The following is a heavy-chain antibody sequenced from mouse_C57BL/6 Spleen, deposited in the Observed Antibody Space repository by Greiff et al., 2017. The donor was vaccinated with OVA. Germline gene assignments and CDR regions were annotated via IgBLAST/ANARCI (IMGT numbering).Heavy chain of an antibody. D-gene: IGHD1-1*01. CDR2: IDPSDSYT. J-gene: IGHJ4*01. Sequence: QVQLKQPGAELVKPGASVKLSCKASGYTFTSYWMQWVKQRPGQGLEWIGEIDPSDSYTNYNQKFKGKATLTVDTSSSTAYMQLSSLTSEDSAVYYCARISPITTVVAHYYAMDYWGQGTSVTVSS. CDR3: ARISPITTVVAHYYAMDY. V-gene: IGHV1-50*01. CDR1: GYTFTSYW.